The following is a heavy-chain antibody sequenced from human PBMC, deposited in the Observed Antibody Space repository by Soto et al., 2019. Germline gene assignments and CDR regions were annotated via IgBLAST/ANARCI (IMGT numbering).Heavy chain of an antibody. CDR1: GFMFSSFA. CDR3: AKDSKSVSVSAARVYGMDV. V-gene: IGHV3-23*01. CDR2: TRSNGEHT. D-gene: IGHD2-2*01. Sequence: LRLSCAGSGFMFSSFAITWVRQAPWKGLEWVSTTRSNGEHTYYADSVKGRFTVSRDNSKNTLFLEMSSLRAEDSAIYYCAKDSKSVSVSAARVYGMDVWGQGATVTVSS. J-gene: IGHJ6*02.